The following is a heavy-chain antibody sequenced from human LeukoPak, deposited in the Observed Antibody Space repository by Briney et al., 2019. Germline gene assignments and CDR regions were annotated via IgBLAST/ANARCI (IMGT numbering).Heavy chain of an antibody. CDR1: GFTFSSYS. V-gene: IGHV3-7*01. CDR2: IKQDGSEK. Sequence: PGGSLRLSCAASGFTFSSYSMNWVRQAPGKGLEWVANIKQDGSEKYYVDSVKGRFTISRDNAKNSLHLQMNSLRAEDTAVYYCGRDQQYYYDSSGYNPVGYWGQGTLVTVPS. D-gene: IGHD3-22*01. J-gene: IGHJ4*02. CDR3: GRDQQYYYDSSGYNPVGY.